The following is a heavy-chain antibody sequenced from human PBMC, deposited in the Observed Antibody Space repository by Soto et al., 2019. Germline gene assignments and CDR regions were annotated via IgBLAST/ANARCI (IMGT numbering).Heavy chain of an antibody. V-gene: IGHV3-11*01. CDR3: ARAYSDAFDI. J-gene: IGHJ3*02. Sequence: PVGSLRLSCAASGFTFSDYYMTWIRQAPGKGLEWVSYISSSGSGIYHADSVKGRFTISRDNAKNSLYLQMSSLRADDTAIYFCARAYSDAFDIWGQGTMVTVSS. CDR2: ISSSGSGI. D-gene: IGHD2-15*01. CDR1: GFTFSDYY.